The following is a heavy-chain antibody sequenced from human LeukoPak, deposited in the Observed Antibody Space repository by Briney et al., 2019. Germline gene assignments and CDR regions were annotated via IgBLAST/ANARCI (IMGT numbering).Heavy chain of an antibody. V-gene: IGHV3-23*01. CDR3: AKEFGEIFGVVGASYYYYYGMDV. CDR2: ITGGGDRT. CDR1: GFTFSSSA. J-gene: IGHJ6*02. D-gene: IGHD3-3*01. Sequence: GSLRLSCAASGFTFSSSAMRWVRQAPGKGLEWVSAITGGGDRTFSADSVKGRFTISRDNSQNTLFLQMNSLRAEDTGTYYCAKEFGEIFGVVGASYYYYYGMDVWGQGTTVTVSS.